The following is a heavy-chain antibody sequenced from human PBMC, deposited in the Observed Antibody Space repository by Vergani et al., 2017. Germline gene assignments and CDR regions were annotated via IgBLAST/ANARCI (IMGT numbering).Heavy chain of an antibody. V-gene: IGHV4-4*07. CDR2: IYTSGST. CDR1: GGSISSYY. D-gene: IGHD3-3*01. J-gene: IGHJ4*02. CDR3: ARTYYDFWSGYYPLYYFDY. Sequence: QVQLQESGPGLVKPSETLSLTCTVSGGSISSYYWSWIRQPAGKGLEWIGRIYTSGSTNYNPSLKSRVTMSVDTSKNQFSLKLSSVTAADTAVYYCARTYYDFWSGYYPLYYFDYWGQGTLVTVSS.